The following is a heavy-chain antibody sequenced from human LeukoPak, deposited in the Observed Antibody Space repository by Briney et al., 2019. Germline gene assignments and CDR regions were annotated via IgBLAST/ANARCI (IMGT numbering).Heavy chain of an antibody. J-gene: IGHJ4*02. CDR1: GFTFSTYS. Sequence: PGRSLRLSCAASGFTFSTYSMNWVRQAPGKGLEWVSYISISSGIIYYADSVKGRFTISRDNAKNSLYLQMNSLRAEDTAVYYCAREPLTDCSGGNRYSWGFDYWGQGTLVTVSS. D-gene: IGHD2-15*01. V-gene: IGHV3-48*01. CDR2: ISISSGII. CDR3: AREPLTDCSGGNRYSWGFDY.